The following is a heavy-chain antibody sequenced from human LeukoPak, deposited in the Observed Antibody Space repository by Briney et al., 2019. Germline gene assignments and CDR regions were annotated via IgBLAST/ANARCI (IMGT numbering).Heavy chain of an antibody. Sequence: ASVKVSCKASGYTFTDYYIHWVRQAPGQGLEWMGWISAYNGDTNYAQNLQGRVTMTTDTSTSTAYMELRSLRSDDTAVYYCARGSGSSGYSYYFDFWGQGTLVTVSS. CDR3: ARGSGSSGYSYYFDF. CDR1: GYTFTDYY. J-gene: IGHJ4*02. D-gene: IGHD3-22*01. CDR2: ISAYNGDT. V-gene: IGHV1-18*04.